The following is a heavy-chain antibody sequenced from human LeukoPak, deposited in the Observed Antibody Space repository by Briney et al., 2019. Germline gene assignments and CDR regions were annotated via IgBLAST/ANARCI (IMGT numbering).Heavy chain of an antibody. CDR1: GFAFGSFG. CDR2: TSYDGNNE. D-gene: IGHD6-25*01. CDR3: AREAYSSVDY. Sequence: GKSLRLSCAASGFAFGSFGMHWVRQAPGKGLEYVALTSYDGNNEYYADSVEGRFTISRDNSKNTVYLQMNSLRVEDTAVYYCAREAYSSVDYWGQGTLVTVSS. J-gene: IGHJ4*02. V-gene: IGHV3-30*03.